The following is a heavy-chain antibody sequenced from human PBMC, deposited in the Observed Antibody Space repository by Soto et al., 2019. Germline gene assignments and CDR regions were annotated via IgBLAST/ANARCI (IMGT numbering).Heavy chain of an antibody. J-gene: IGHJ4*02. CDR1: GLTFIRYA. CDR3: SRDGYDSGSYYLDH. CDR2: ISYDGDDT. D-gene: IGHD3-10*01. V-gene: IGHV3-30-3*01. Sequence: QVQLVESGGGVVQPGRSLRLSCAASGLTFIRYAMHWVRQAPGKGREWVAVISYDGDDTYYADSVKGRFTISRDNSKNTLYLLMNRLRAEDTAAYYCSRDGYDSGSYYLDHWGQGTLVTVSS.